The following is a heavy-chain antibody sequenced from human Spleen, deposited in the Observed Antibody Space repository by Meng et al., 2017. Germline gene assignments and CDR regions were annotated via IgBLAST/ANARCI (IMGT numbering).Heavy chain of an antibody. CDR3: ARSVNWIDP. Sequence: QVQLQESGPGLVKPSDTLSLTCSVSGGSISLSYWSWIRQPAGGGLEWIGRIYSSGSTNYNPSLKSRLTMSVDTSKNQFSMSLSSVTAADTAVYYCARSVNWIDPWGQGTLVTVSS. CDR1: GGSISLSY. V-gene: IGHV4-4*07. CDR2: IYSSGST. D-gene: IGHD5/OR15-5a*01. J-gene: IGHJ5*02.